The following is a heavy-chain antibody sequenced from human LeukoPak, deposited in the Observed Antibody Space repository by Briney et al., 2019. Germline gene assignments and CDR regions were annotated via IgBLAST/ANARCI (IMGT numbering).Heavy chain of an antibody. Sequence: SETLSLTCAVYGGSFSGYYWSWIRQPPGKGLEWIGEINHSGSTNYNPSLKSRVTISVDTSKNQFSLKLSSVTAADTAVYYCASGEWLQNWSPFGYWGQGTLVTVSS. CDR3: ASGEWLQNWSPFGY. CDR2: INHSGST. CDR1: GGSFSGYY. J-gene: IGHJ4*02. D-gene: IGHD5-24*01. V-gene: IGHV4-34*01.